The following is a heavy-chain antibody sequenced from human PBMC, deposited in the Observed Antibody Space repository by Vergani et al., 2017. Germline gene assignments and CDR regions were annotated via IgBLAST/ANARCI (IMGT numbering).Heavy chain of an antibody. CDR2: IIPIFGTA. D-gene: IGHD6-13*01. Sequence: QVQLVQSGAEVKKPGSSVKVSCKASGGTFSSYAISWVRQAPGQGLEWMGGIIPIFGTANYAQKFQGRVTITADESTSTAYMELRSLRSEDTAVYYCAGEGIAAAGTGGWFDPWGQGTLVTVSS. J-gene: IGHJ5*02. CDR1: GGTFSSYA. V-gene: IGHV1-69*01. CDR3: AGEGIAAAGTGGWFDP.